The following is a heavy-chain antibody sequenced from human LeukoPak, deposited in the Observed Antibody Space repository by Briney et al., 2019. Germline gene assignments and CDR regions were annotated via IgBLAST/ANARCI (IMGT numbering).Heavy chain of an antibody. Sequence: SETLSLTCTVSGGSVSSANNYWGWIRQTPGKGLEWIGTIYFSGTTYYNPSLKSRVTMSVDTSRNHFSLRLRSVTAADTAVYYCASSQYPIAAADNWFAPWGQGSLVTVSS. CDR1: GGSVSSANNY. CDR3: ASSQYPIAAADNWFAP. D-gene: IGHD6-13*01. V-gene: IGHV4-39*02. CDR2: IYFSGTT. J-gene: IGHJ5*02.